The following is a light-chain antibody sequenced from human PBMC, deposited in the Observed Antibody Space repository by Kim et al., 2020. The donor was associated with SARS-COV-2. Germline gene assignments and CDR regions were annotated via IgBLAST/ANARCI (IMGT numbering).Light chain of an antibody. J-gene: IGKJ4*01. CDR2: GVS. CDR3: QQYGITPNT. Sequence: EIVLTQSPGTLSLSPGERATLSCRASQSVISNYLAWYQQKPGQAPRLLIFGVSSRATGIPDRFSGSGSGTDFTLTISRLEPEDFAVYYCQQYGITPNTFGGGTKVDIK. V-gene: IGKV3-20*01. CDR1: QSVISNY.